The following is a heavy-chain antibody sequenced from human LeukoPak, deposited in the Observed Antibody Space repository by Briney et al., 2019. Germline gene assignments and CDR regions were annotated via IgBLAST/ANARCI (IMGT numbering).Heavy chain of an antibody. CDR1: VGSISSGSYY. D-gene: IGHD3-3*01. CDR2: IYTSGST. CDR3: ARGRASRFLTIGGRDWFDP. J-gene: IGHJ5*02. V-gene: IGHV4-61*02. Sequence: SETLSLTCTVSVGSISSGSYYWIWIRQPAGKGLEWIGRIYTSGSTNYNPPLKSRVTISVDTSKNQFSLKLSSVTAADTAVYYCARGRASRFLTIGGRDWFDPWGQGTLVTVSS.